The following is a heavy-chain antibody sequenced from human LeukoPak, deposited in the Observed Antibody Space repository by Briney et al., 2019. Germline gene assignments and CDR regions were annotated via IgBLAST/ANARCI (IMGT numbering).Heavy chain of an antibody. CDR3: ARVGTMVRGLNYYYGMDV. D-gene: IGHD3-10*01. V-gene: IGHV3-30-3*01. J-gene: IGHJ6*02. CDR2: ISYDGSNK. Sequence: GGSLRLSCAASGFTFSSYAMHWVRQAPGKGLEWVVVISYDGSNKYYADSVKGRFTISRDNTKNSLYLQMNSLRDEDTAVYYCARVGTMVRGLNYYYGMDVWGQGTTVTVSS. CDR1: GFTFSSYA.